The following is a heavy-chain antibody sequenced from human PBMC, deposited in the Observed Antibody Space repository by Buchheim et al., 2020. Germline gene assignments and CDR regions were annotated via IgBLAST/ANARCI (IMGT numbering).Heavy chain of an antibody. V-gene: IGHV5-51*01. D-gene: IGHD1-26*01. CDR3: ARLGQSGSYFPNGMDV. J-gene: IGHJ6*02. CDR2: IFPGDSDT. Sequence: EVQLVQSGAEVRKPGESLKISCKDTGYSFPSSWIGWVRQMPGKGLEWMGIIFPGDSDTRYSPSFEGHVSISADRSINTAYLQWSSLKASDTAMYYCARLGQSGSYFPNGMDVWGQGTT. CDR1: GYSFPSSW.